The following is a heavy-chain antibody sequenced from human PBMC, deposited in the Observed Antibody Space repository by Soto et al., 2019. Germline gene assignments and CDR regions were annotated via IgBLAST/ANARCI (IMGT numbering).Heavy chain of an antibody. CDR2: IVPIFGTA. Sequence: ASVKVSCKASGGSFGRYGLHWVRQAPGQGLEWMGGIVPIFGTANYTQKFQGRVTITADKSTDTAYLEMRSLKSEDTAVYFCARGWIDLWWYFDYWGQGTPVTVSS. D-gene: IGHD5-18*01. CDR3: ARGWIDLWWYFDY. CDR1: GGSFGRYG. J-gene: IGHJ4*02. V-gene: IGHV1-69*06.